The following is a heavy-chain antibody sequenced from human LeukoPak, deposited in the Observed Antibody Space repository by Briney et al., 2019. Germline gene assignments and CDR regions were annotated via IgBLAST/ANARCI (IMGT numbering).Heavy chain of an antibody. J-gene: IGHJ4*02. V-gene: IGHV3-23*01. D-gene: IGHD3-22*01. Sequence: PGGSLRLSCAASGFTFRSFAMSWVRQAPGKGLEWVPAISGSGGSTYYADSVKGRFTISRDNSKNTLYLQMNSLRAEDTAVYYCVKELDSSGYFDFWGQGTLVTVSS. CDR1: GFTFRSFA. CDR3: VKELDSSGYFDF. CDR2: ISGSGGST.